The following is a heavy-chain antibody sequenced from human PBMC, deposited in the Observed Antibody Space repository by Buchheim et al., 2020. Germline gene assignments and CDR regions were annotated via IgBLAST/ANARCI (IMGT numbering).Heavy chain of an antibody. J-gene: IGHJ5*02. CDR2: INREGTTT. V-gene: IGHV3-74*01. D-gene: IGHD3-10*01. CDR3: VRDMYGSGDH. CDR1: GFPFSIYW. Sequence: EVQLVESGGGLVQPGGSLRLSCSAPGFPFSIYWMHWVRQAPGKGLAWVSHINREGTTTNYADSVRGRFTLSRDNGKNTLYLQMNNLRAEDTAVYYCVRDMYGSGDHWGQGTL.